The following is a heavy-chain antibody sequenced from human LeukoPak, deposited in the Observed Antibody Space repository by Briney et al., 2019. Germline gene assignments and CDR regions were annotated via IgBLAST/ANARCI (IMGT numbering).Heavy chain of an antibody. D-gene: IGHD2-2*01. CDR3: ASSTQISKYADY. CDR1: GFTFSSYT. CDR2: ISSSSSTI. Sequence: PGGSLRLSCAASGFTFSSYTMNWVRQAPGKGLAWIPYISSSSSTIYYADSVKGRFTISRDNAKNSLYLQMNSLRAEDTAVYYCASSTQISKYADYWGQGALVTVSS. V-gene: IGHV3-48*01. J-gene: IGHJ4*02.